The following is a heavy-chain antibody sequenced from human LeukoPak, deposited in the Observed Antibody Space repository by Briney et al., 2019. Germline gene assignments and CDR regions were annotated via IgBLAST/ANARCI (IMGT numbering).Heavy chain of an antibody. CDR2: IIPIFGTA. Sequence: ASVKVSCKASGGTFSSYAISWVRQAPGQGLEWMGGIIPIFGTADYAQKFQGRVTITADESTSTAYMELSSLRSEDTAVYYCARGLRGGHYYDRSGYYAYWGQGTLVTVSS. V-gene: IGHV1-69*01. CDR3: ARGLRGGHYYDRSGYYAY. J-gene: IGHJ4*02. CDR1: GGTFSSYA. D-gene: IGHD3-22*01.